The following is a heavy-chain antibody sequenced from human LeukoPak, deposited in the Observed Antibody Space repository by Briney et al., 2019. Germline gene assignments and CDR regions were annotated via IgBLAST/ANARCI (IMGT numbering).Heavy chain of an antibody. J-gene: IGHJ4*02. D-gene: IGHD3-22*01. CDR3: ARDGGTYYYDSSGYSPSNFDY. CDR1: GASLTIYY. CDR2: YASGTT. V-gene: IGHV4-4*07. Sequence: SETLSLTCSVSGASLTIYYWNWIRQPAGKGLEWIGRYASGTTTHNPSLKSQFTMSIDTSKNQISLKLTSVTAADTAVYYCARDGGTYYYDSSGYSPSNFDYWGQGTLVTVSS.